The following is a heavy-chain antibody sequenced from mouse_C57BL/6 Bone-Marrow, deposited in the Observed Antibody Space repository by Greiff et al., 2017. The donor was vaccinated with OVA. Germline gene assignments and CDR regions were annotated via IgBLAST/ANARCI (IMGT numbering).Heavy chain of an antibody. V-gene: IGHV7-3*01. J-gene: IGHJ3*01. Sequence: EVHLVESGGGLVQPGGSLSLSCAASGFTFTDYYMSWVRQPPGKALEWLGFIRNKANGYTTEYSASVKGRFTISRDNSQSILYLQMNTLRAEDSATYYCVKLPSNCDSFAYWGQGTLVTVSA. CDR1: GFTFTDYY. D-gene: IGHD2-4*01. CDR3: VKLPSNCDSFAY. CDR2: IRNKANGYTT.